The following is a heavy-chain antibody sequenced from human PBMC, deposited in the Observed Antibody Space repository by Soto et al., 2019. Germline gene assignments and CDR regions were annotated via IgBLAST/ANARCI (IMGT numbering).Heavy chain of an antibody. CDR2: IIPILGIA. CDR3: ARDLGGEDDIVVVPAPKDAFDI. CDR1: GGTFSSYT. D-gene: IGHD2-2*01. Sequence: ASVKVSCKASGGTFSSYTISWVRQAPGQGLEWMGRIIPILGIANYAQKFQGRVTITADKSTSTAYMELSSLRSEDTAVYYCARDLGGEDDIVVVPAPKDAFDIWGQGTMVTVSS. J-gene: IGHJ3*02. V-gene: IGHV1-69*04.